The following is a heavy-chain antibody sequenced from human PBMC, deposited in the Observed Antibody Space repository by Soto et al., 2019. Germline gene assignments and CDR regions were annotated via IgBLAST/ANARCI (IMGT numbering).Heavy chain of an antibody. CDR1: GGSISSGGYS. D-gene: IGHD3-3*01. CDR2: IYHSGST. CDR3: ARATPIFYGGNSYFDY. Sequence: SETLSLTCAVSGGSISSGGYSWSWIRQPPGKGLEWIGYIYHSGSTYYNPSLKSRVTISVDRSKNQFSLKLSSVTAADTAVYYCARATPIFYGGNSYFDYWGQGTLVTVSS. V-gene: IGHV4-30-2*01. J-gene: IGHJ4*02.